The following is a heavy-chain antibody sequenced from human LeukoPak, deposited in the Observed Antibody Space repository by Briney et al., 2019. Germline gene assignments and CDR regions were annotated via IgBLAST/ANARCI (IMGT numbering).Heavy chain of an antibody. D-gene: IGHD1-26*01. J-gene: IGHJ5*02. CDR3: ARDNSVGDNAWWFDP. CDR1: GYTFTSYD. Sequence: ASVKVSCKASGYTFTSYDINWVRQATGQGREWMGWMNPNSGNTGYAQKFQGRVTMTRNTSISTAYMELSSLRSEDTAIYYCARDNSVGDNAWWFDPWGQGTLVTVSS. CDR2: MNPNSGNT. V-gene: IGHV1-8*01.